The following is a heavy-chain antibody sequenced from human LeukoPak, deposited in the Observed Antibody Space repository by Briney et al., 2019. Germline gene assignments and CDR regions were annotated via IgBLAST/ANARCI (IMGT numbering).Heavy chain of an antibody. J-gene: IGHJ6*04. CDR1: GFTFSKYS. D-gene: IGHD3-10*02. Sequence: PGGSLRLSCVASGFTFSKYSMNWVRQAPGKGLEWVSSISSSGNYIYYADSLKGRFTISRDNAKNSLYLQMNSLRAEDTAVYYCAELGITMIGGVWGKGTTVTISS. CDR3: AELGITMIGGV. V-gene: IGHV3-21*01. CDR2: ISSSGNYI.